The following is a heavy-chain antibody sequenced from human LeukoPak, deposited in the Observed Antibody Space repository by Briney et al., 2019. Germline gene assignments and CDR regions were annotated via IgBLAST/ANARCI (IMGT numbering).Heavy chain of an antibody. CDR2: IVSNGDST. Sequence: GGSLRLSCSASGFTFSRYGMHWVRQAPGKGLEYVSDIVSNGDSTYYADSVKGRFTISRKNAKNTLYLQMSSLRPDDTAVYYCVNPGWYYDSSGYSYYYGMDVWGQGTTVTVSS. V-gene: IGHV3-64D*09. CDR1: GFTFSRYG. D-gene: IGHD3-22*01. J-gene: IGHJ6*02. CDR3: VNPGWYYDSSGYSYYYGMDV.